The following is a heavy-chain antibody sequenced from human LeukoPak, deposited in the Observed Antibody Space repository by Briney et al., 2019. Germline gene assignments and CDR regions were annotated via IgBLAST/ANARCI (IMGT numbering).Heavy chain of an antibody. CDR3: AKGRVTADMEHWFDP. J-gene: IGHJ5*02. V-gene: IGHV3-23*01. D-gene: IGHD2-2*01. Sequence: GGSLRLSCAASGFTFSTFAMSWVRQAPGKGLEWVSTIRGNSAETQYADSVKGRFTISRDNSKNILHLQMDSLRDDDTALYHCAKGRVTADMEHWFDPWGQGTLVTVSS. CDR2: IRGNSAET. CDR1: GFTFSTFA.